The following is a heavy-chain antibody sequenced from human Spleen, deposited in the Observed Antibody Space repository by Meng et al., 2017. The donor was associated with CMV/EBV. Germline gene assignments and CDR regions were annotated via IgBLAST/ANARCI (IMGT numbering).Heavy chain of an antibody. D-gene: IGHD2-2*01. J-gene: IGHJ5*02. Sequence: SGFTLSNYAMSWVRQATGKGLGWVSLIYSGGTSTYYADYVKGRLTISRDNSKNTLYLQMNSLRAEDTAVYYCAKGGYCSSTSCASFDPWGQGTLVTVSS. V-gene: IGHV3-23*03. CDR1: GFTLSNYA. CDR3: AKGGYCSSTSCASFDP. CDR2: IYSGGTST.